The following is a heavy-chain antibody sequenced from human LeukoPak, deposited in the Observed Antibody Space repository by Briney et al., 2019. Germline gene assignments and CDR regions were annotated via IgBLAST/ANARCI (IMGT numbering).Heavy chain of an antibody. D-gene: IGHD2-2*01. CDR3: ARGGVPAAKNPADY. CDR2: ISSSSSYI. Sequence: GGSLRLSCAASGFTFNSYSMNWVRQAPGKGLEWVSSISSSSSYIYYADSVKGRFTISRDNAKNSLYLQMNSLRAEDTAVYYCARGGVPAAKNPADYWGQGTLITVSS. J-gene: IGHJ4*02. CDR1: GFTFNSYS. V-gene: IGHV3-21*01.